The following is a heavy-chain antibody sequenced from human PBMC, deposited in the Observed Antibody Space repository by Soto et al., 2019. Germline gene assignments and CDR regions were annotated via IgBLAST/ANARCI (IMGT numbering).Heavy chain of an antibody. J-gene: IGHJ3*02. CDR3: ARKVPYYYDSSGQRDAFDI. CDR2: IIPIFGTA. Sequence: ASVKVSCKASGYTFTSYGISWVRQAPGQGLEWMGGIIPIFGTANYAQKFQGRVTITADKSTSTAYMELSSLRSEDTAVYYCARKVPYYYDSSGQRDAFDIWGQGTMVTVSS. CDR1: GYTFTSYG. D-gene: IGHD3-22*01. V-gene: IGHV1-69*06.